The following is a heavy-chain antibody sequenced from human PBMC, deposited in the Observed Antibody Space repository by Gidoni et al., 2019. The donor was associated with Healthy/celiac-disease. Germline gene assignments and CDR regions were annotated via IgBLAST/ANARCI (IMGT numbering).Heavy chain of an antibody. D-gene: IGHD1-26*01. CDR2: IRGRGGST. Sequence: EVQLLESGGGLVQPGGSLRLSCAASGFTFSSYAMSWVRQAPGKGLEWGAAIRGRGGSTDYADSAKGRFTISRDNAKNTLYLQMNSLRAEDTAVYYCAKAYKKWELLGFDYWGQGTLVTVSS. J-gene: IGHJ4*02. CDR3: AKAYKKWELLGFDY. V-gene: IGHV3-23*01. CDR1: GFTFSSYA.